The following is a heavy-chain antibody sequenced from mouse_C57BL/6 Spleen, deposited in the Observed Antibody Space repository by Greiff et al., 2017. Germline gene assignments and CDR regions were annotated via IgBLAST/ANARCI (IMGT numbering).Heavy chain of an antibody. CDR1: GYTFTSYW. D-gene: IGHD2-3*01. CDR2: IHPNSGST. Sequence: QVQLQQPGAELVKPGASVKLSCKASGYTFTSYWMHWVKQRPGQGLEWIGMIHPNSGSTNYNEKFKSKATLTVDKSSSTAYMQLSILTSEDSAVYYCARVDGYRAWFAYWGQGTLVTVSA. V-gene: IGHV1-64*01. CDR3: ARVDGYRAWFAY. J-gene: IGHJ3*01.